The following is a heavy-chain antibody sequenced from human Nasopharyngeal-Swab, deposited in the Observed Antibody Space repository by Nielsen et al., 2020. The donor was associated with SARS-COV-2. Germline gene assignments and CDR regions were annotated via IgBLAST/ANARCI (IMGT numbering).Heavy chain of an antibody. CDR3: TTDFYFDY. CDR2: IGDKDHNYAT. V-gene: IGHV3-73*01. Sequence: VRQMPGKGLEWLGRIGDKDHNYATTYGASVKGRFTISRDDLKNTAFLQMDSLKTEDTALYYCTTDFYFDYWGQGTLVTVSS. J-gene: IGHJ4*02.